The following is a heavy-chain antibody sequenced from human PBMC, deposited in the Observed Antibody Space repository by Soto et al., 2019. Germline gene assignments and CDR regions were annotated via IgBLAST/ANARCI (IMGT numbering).Heavy chain of an antibody. V-gene: IGHV4-59*08. CDR1: GGAIISYY. CDR3: ARHYGDSTFDY. Sequence: SETLSLTCTVGGGAIISYYWSWIRQPPWQGLEWIGYIYYSGGTNYNPSLKSRVTISVDTSKNQFSLKLSSVTAADTAVYYCARHYGDSTFDYWGQGTLVTVS. D-gene: IGHD4-17*01. CDR2: IYYSGGT. J-gene: IGHJ4*02.